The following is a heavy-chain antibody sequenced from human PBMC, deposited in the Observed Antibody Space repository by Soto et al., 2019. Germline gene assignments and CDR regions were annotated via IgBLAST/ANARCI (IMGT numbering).Heavy chain of an antibody. V-gene: IGHV3-23*01. CDR3: AKEVLPPQYVWGGFDY. Sequence: EVQLLESGGGLVQPGGSLRLSCAASGFTFSSYAMSWVRQAPGKGLEWVSAISGSGGSTYYADSVKGRFTISRDNSKNPLYLQMTSLRAEDTAVFYCAKEVLPPQYVWGGFDYWGQGTLVPVSS. J-gene: IGHJ4*02. D-gene: IGHD3-16*01. CDR1: GFTFSSYA. CDR2: ISGSGGST.